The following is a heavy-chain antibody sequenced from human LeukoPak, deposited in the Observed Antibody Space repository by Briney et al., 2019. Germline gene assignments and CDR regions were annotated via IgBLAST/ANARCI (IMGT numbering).Heavy chain of an antibody. CDR2: IYYSGST. CDR3: ARAPDSGSYSYYFDY. J-gene: IGHJ4*02. D-gene: IGHD1-26*01. Sequence: SETLSLTCTVSGGSISSHYWSWIRQPPGKGLEWIGYIYYSGSTNYNPSLESRVTISVDTSKNQFSLKLSSVTAADTAVYYCARAPDSGSYSYYFDYWGQGTLVTVSS. V-gene: IGHV4-59*11. CDR1: GGSISSHY.